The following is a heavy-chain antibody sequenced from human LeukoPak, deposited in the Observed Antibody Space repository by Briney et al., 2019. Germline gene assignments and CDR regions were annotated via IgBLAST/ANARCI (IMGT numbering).Heavy chain of an antibody. CDR3: ARELGINAFDV. CDR2: IDPNSGVT. CDR1: GYTLTDNH. D-gene: IGHD1-26*01. J-gene: IGHJ3*01. V-gene: IGHV1-2*02. Sequence: ASVKVSCKASGYTLTDNHLSWVRQAPGQGLEWMGWIDPNSGVTNFAQNFQGRLTMTTDTSISTAYMELSRLTSDDTTVYYCARELGINAFDVWGQGTLVTVSS.